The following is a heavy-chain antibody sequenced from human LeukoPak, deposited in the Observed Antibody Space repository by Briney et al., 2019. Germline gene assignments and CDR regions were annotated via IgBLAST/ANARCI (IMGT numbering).Heavy chain of an antibody. CDR3: ARDRPNWKFEVDNFGD. V-gene: IGHV1-69*04. J-gene: IGHJ4*02. D-gene: IGHD1-1*01. CDR2: IIPILGVP. Sequence: SVKVSCKASGGTFSSYGISWVRRAPGQGLEWMGRIIPILGVPNYAQKFQGRVTITADESTSTAYMELSSLRSEDTAVYYCARDRPNWKFEVDNFGDWGQGTRVTVSS. CDR1: GGTFSSYG.